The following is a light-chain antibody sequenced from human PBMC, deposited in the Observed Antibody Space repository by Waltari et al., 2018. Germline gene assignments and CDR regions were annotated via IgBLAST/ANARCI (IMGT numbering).Light chain of an antibody. CDR2: KES. CDR1: ALPKQY. Sequence: SYELTQPPSVSVSPGQTATITCSGDALPKQYTYWYQQNAGQAPMLVIYKESAGPSGTPERFAGSSSGTTATLTISGGRAEDEADYYCQSADMSGSDVFGSGTQVIVL. J-gene: IGLJ1*01. V-gene: IGLV3-25*03. CDR3: QSADMSGSDV.